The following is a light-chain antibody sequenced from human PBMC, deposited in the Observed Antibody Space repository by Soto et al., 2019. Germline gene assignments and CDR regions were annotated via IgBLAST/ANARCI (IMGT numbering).Light chain of an antibody. CDR3: QQSFSPPYT. J-gene: IGKJ2*01. CDR2: ETS. Sequence: DIQMTQSPSSLSASVGDRVTITCRASQSLSSRLTWYQQKPGEAPKLLIYETSNLQSGVPSRFSGSGSDTDFTLTINSLQSEDFATYYCQQSFSPPYTFGQGTMLEIK. V-gene: IGKV1-39*01. CDR1: QSLSSR.